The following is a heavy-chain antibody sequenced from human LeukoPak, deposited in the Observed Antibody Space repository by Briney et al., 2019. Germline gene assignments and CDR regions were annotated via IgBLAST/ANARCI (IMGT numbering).Heavy chain of an antibody. Sequence: GGSLRFSCAASGFTFSSYAMHWVRQAPGKGLEWVAVISYDGSNKYYADSVKGRFTISRDNSKNTLYLQMNSLRAEDTAVYYCARDDRSGWFGELLDPFGFYWGQGTLVTVSS. CDR2: ISYDGSNK. J-gene: IGHJ4*02. CDR1: GFTFSSYA. V-gene: IGHV3-30-3*01. CDR3: ARDDRSGWFGELLDPFGFY. D-gene: IGHD3-10*01.